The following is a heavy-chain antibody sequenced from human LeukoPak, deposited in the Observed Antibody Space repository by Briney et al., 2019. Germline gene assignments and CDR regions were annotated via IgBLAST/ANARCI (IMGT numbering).Heavy chain of an antibody. D-gene: IGHD1-7*01. CDR3: ARAHNWKYGSFDF. CDR2: INWNGGST. V-gene: IGHV3-20*04. CDR1: GFTFDDYS. Sequence: GGSLRLSCAASGFTFDDYSMTWVRQAPGKGLEWVSGINWNGGSTGYADSVKGRFTISRDNAKNSLYLQMNSLRAEDTAVYYCARAHNWKYGSFDFWGQGTLVTVSS. J-gene: IGHJ4*02.